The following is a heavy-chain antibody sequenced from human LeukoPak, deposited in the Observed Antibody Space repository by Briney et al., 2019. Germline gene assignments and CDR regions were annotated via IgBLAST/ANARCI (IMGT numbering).Heavy chain of an antibody. J-gene: IGHJ5*02. CDR2: ISGSGDST. D-gene: IGHD1-20*01. CDR3: ARQITGTTRWFDP. CDR1: GFTFSSYA. V-gene: IGHV3-23*01. Sequence: GGSLRLSCAASGFTFSSYAMSWVRQTPEKGLEWVSAISGSGDSTYYADSVKGRFTISRDNSKNTLYLQMNSLRAEDTAVYYCARQITGTTRWFDPWGQGTLVSVSS.